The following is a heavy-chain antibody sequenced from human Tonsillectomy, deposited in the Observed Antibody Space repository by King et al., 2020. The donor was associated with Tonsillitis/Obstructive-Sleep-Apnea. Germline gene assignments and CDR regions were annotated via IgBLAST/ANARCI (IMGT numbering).Heavy chain of an antibody. J-gene: IGHJ4*02. D-gene: IGHD6-19*01. CDR2: IYPRDSDT. V-gene: IGHV5-51*01. Sequence: VQLVESGAEVKKPGESLTISCTGSGHIFPTNWIGWVRQMPGRGLEWMGFIYPRDSDTRYSPSFQGQVSISADKSTSTAYLQWSSLKASDTAIYYCASQSSGWLDYWGQGTLVTVSS. CDR1: GHIFPTNW. CDR3: ASQSSGWLDY.